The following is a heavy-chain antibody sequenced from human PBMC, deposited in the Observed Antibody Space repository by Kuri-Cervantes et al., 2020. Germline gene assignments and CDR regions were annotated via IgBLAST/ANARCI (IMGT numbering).Heavy chain of an antibody. Sequence: GESLKISCAASGFTFSLYGLHWVRQAPGKGLEWVAVISYDGSSKFYADSVRGRFTISRDNSESTLYLRMNSLRAEDTAVYYCARDSGFGIFGVVTYYFDYWGQGTLVTVSS. CDR1: GFTFSLYG. CDR2: ISYDGSSK. D-gene: IGHD3-3*01. V-gene: IGHV3-30*03. CDR3: ARDSGFGIFGVVTYYFDY. J-gene: IGHJ4*02.